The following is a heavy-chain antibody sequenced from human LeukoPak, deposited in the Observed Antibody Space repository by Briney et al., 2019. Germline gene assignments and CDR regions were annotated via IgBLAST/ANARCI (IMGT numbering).Heavy chain of an antibody. CDR2: IIPIFGTA. J-gene: IGHJ4*02. Sequence: SVKVSCKASGGTFSSYAISWVRQAPGQGLEWMGGIIPIFGTANYAQKFQGRVTITADESTSTAYMELSSLRSEDTAVYYCARGFVGATWNFDYWGQGTLVTVSS. CDR3: ARGFVGATWNFDY. D-gene: IGHD1-26*01. V-gene: IGHV1-69*13. CDR1: GGTFSSYA.